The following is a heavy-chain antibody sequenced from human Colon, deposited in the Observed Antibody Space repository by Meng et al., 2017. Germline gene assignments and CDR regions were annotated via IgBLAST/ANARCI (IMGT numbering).Heavy chain of an antibody. J-gene: IGHJ4*02. D-gene: IGHD6-19*01. V-gene: IGHV1-2*06. CDR3: GKREYISGLTY. Sequence: QVHLVQSGAEVKKPGASVKVSCKASGYTFTDYYIHWVRQAPGQGLEWMGRINPKSGGTNSALIFQGRVTMTRDTSIRRVYMELTRLRSDDTALYYCGKREYISGLTYWGQGTLVTVSS. CDR2: INPKSGGT. CDR1: GYTFTDYY.